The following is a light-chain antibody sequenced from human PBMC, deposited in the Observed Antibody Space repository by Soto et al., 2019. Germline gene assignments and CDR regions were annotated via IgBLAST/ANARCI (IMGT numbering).Light chain of an antibody. Sequence: EIVLTQSPATLSVSPGERATLSCRASQSVSSYLAWYQQKPGQAPRLLIYGASTRATGIPARFSGSGSGTEFTLTISSLQSEDFAVYYCQQHSNWPLYTFGQGTKLEIK. CDR1: QSVSSY. CDR2: GAS. J-gene: IGKJ2*01. V-gene: IGKV3D-15*01. CDR3: QQHSNWPLYT.